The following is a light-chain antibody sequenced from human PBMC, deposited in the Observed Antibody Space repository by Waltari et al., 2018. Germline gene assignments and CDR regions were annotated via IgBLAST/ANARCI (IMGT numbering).Light chain of an antibody. V-gene: IGKV3-20*01. CDR3: QKYGSLPAT. Sequence: SCRASQSISKYLAWYQQKPGQAPRLLIYDASIRATGIPDRFSGSGSGTDFSLTISRLEPEDSAVYYCQKYGSLPATFGQGTKVEIK. CDR1: QSISKY. CDR2: DAS. J-gene: IGKJ1*01.